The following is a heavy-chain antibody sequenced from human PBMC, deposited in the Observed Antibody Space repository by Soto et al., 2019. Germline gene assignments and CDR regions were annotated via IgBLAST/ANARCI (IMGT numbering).Heavy chain of an antibody. V-gene: IGHV4-59*01. Sequence: SETLSLTCTVSGGSISSYSWSWIRQPQGKGLGWMGYIYYSGSTTSTPSLKSRVTIAVDTSKYVFSLKLSSVTAADTAVYYCARDHGYYDFWSGYLTGPLYYYYGMDVWGQGTTVTVSS. CDR2: IYYSGST. J-gene: IGHJ6*02. D-gene: IGHD3-3*01. CDR1: GGSISSYS. CDR3: ARDHGYYDFWSGYLTGPLYYYYGMDV.